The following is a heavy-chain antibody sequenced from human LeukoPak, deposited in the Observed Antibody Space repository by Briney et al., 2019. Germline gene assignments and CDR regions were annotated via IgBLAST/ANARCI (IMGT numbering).Heavy chain of an antibody. CDR2: INSDGSST. CDR3: ARDPMTTDYYYYYYMDV. J-gene: IGHJ6*03. Sequence: GGSLRLSCAASGSTFSSYWMHWVRQAPGKGLVWVSRINSDGSSTSYADSEKGRFTISRDNAKNTLYLQMNSLRAEDTAVYYCARDPMTTDYYYYYYMDVWGKGTTVTVSS. D-gene: IGHD4-11*01. V-gene: IGHV3-74*01. CDR1: GSTFSSYW.